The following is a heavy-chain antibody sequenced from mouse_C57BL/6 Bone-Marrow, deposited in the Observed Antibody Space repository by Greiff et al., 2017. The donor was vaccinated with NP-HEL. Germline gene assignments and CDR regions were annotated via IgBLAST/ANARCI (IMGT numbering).Heavy chain of an antibody. CDR2: IYPGGGYT. V-gene: IGHV1-63*01. CDR1: GYTFTNYW. CDR3: ARIGSYYSNYGGFAY. Sequence: QVQLKQSGAELVRPGTSVKMSCKASGYTFTNYWIGWAKQRPGHGLEWIGDIYPGGGYTNYNEKFKGKATLTADKSSSTAYMQFSSLTSEDSAIYYCARIGSYYSNYGGFAYWGQGTLVTVSA. J-gene: IGHJ3*01. D-gene: IGHD2-5*01.